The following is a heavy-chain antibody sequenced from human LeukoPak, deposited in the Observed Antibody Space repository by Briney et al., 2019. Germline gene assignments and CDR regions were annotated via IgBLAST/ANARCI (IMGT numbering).Heavy chain of an antibody. D-gene: IGHD3-10*01. CDR1: GGSFSGYY. CDR3: ARATLLYGSGSYVYFDY. J-gene: IGHJ4*02. Sequence: SETLSLTCAVYGGSFSGYYWSWIRQPPGKGPEWIGEINHSGSTNYNPSLKSRVTISVDTSKNQFSLKLSSVTAADTAVYYCARATLLYGSGSYVYFDYWGQGTLVTVSS. V-gene: IGHV4-34*01. CDR2: INHSGST.